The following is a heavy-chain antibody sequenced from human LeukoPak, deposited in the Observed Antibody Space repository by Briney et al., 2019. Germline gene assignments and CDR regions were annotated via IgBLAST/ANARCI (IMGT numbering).Heavy chain of an antibody. Sequence: SETLSLTCAVYGGSFSGYYWSWIRQPPGKGLEWIGEINHSGSTNYNPSLKSRVTISVDTSKNQFSLKLSPVTAADTAVYYCARPPYYYDSSGYDYWGQGTLVTVSS. CDR2: INHSGST. J-gene: IGHJ4*02. CDR1: GGSFSGYY. CDR3: ARPPYYYDSSGYDY. D-gene: IGHD3-22*01. V-gene: IGHV4-34*01.